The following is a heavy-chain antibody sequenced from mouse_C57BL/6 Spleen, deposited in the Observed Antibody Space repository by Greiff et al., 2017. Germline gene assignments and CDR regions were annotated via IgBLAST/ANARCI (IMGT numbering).Heavy chain of an antibody. V-gene: IGHV1-80*01. CDR2: IYPGDGDT. D-gene: IGHD1-1*01. CDR1: GYAFSSYW. CDR3: ARSTVVATDY. Sequence: VKLQESGAELVKPGASVKLSCKASGYAFSSYWMNWVKQRPGKGLEWIGQIYPGDGDTNYNGKFKGKATLTADKSSSTAYMQLSSLTDEDSAVYFCARSTVVATDYWGQGTSVTVSS. J-gene: IGHJ4*01.